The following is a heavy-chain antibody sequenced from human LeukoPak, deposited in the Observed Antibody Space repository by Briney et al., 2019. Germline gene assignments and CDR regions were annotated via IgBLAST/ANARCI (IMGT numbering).Heavy chain of an antibody. CDR2: IKQDGSAK. CDR3: ARVYQSTSGRAIDY. Sequence: GGSLRLSCAASGFMFSSNWMSWVRQAPGKGLEWVANIKQDGSAKDYVDSVKGRFTISRENAKNSLYLQMNSLRVDDTAIYYCARVYQSTSGRAIDYWGQGTLVTVSS. D-gene: IGHD2-2*01. CDR1: GFMFSSNW. V-gene: IGHV3-7*01. J-gene: IGHJ4*02.